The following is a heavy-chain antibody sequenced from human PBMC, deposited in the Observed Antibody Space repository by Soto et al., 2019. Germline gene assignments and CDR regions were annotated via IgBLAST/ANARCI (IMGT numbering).Heavy chain of an antibody. Sequence: QVQLVQSGAEVKKPGASVKVSCKASGYTFTSYDINWVRQATGQGLEWMGWMNPNSGNTGYAQKFQGRVTMTRNTSISTAYMELSSLRSEDTAVYYCARGSSSYYYFYWYFDLWGRGTLVTVSS. J-gene: IGHJ2*01. V-gene: IGHV1-8*01. D-gene: IGHD3-22*01. CDR1: GYTFTSYD. CDR2: MNPNSGNT. CDR3: ARGSSSYYYFYWYFDL.